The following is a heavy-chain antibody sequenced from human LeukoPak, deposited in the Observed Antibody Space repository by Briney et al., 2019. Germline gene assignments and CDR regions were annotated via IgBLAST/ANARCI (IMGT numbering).Heavy chain of an antibody. V-gene: IGHV1-46*01. CDR1: GYTFTSYG. J-gene: IGHJ3*02. CDR2: INPSGGST. Sequence: GASVKVSCKASGYTFTSYGISWVRQAPGQGLEWMGIINPSGGSTSYAQKFQGRVTMTGDMSTSTVYMELSSLRSEDTAVYYCARDLMIAAGDAFDIWGQGTMVTVSS. CDR3: ARDLMIAAGDAFDI. D-gene: IGHD3-22*01.